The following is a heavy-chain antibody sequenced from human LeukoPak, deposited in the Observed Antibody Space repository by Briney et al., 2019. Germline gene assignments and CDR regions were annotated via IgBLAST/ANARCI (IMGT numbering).Heavy chain of an antibody. CDR2: ISYDGNNK. V-gene: IGHV3-30*18. J-gene: IGHJ4*02. CDR1: GFTFRSYG. D-gene: IGHD3-16*01. CDR3: AKDHYNYIWGTYEFDH. Sequence: PGGSLRLSCAASGFTFRSYGMQRVRPAPGKRREWVAVISYDGNNKFYADSVKGRFTISRDNSKNTLYLQMNSLRAEDTAVYYCAKDHYNYIWGTYEFDHWGQGTLVTVSS.